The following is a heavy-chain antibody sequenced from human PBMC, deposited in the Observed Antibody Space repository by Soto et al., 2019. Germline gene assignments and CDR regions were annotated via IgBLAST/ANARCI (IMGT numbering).Heavy chain of an antibody. D-gene: IGHD2-2*01. CDR3: ARVRFCSSTNCFGYLDP. J-gene: IGHJ5*02. Sequence: QMQLVESGGGVVQPGRSLRLSCAASGFTFSSYGMHWVRQAPGKGLEWVALIWYDGNNQLYADSVKGRFTISRDNSKNTLFLQMNTLRAEDTAVYYCARVRFCSSTNCFGYLDPWGQGSLVTVSS. CDR2: IWYDGNNQ. V-gene: IGHV3-33*01. CDR1: GFTFSSYG.